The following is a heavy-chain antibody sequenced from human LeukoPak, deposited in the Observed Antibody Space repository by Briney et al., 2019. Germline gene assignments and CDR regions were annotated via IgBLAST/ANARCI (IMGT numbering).Heavy chain of an antibody. V-gene: IGHV1-46*01. CDR2: INPSGGST. D-gene: IGHD2-21*02. J-gene: IGHJ4*02. Sequence: ASVKVSCKASGYTFTSYYMHWVRQAPGQGLEWMGIINPSGGSTSYAQKFQGRVTMTRDTSTSTVYMELRSLRSEDTAVYYCARDHYHKIHSVMVTAPDYWGQGTLVIVSS. CDR1: GYTFTSYY. CDR3: ARDHYHKIHSVMVTAPDY.